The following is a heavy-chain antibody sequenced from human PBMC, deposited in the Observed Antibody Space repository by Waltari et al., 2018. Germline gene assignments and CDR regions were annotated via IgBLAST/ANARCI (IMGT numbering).Heavy chain of an antibody. Sequence: QVQLVQSGAEVKKPGASVQVSCKASGYTFTGYYMHWVRPAPGQGLEWMGWINPNSGGTNYAQKFQGRVTMTRDTSISTAYMELSRLRSDDTAVYYCARALFGDSSGYYYDDAFDIWGQGTMVTVSS. J-gene: IGHJ3*02. CDR2: INPNSGGT. V-gene: IGHV1-2*02. CDR3: ARALFGDSSGYYYDDAFDI. D-gene: IGHD3-22*01. CDR1: GYTFTGYY.